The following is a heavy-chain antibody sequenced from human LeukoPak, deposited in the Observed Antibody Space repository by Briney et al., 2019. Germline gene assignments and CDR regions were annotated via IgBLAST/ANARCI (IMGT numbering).Heavy chain of an antibody. CDR3: ARDTRRAAYYYFDY. Sequence: GGSLRLSCAASGFSFISYEMNWVRQAPGKGLEWVSYISSSSTTIYYADSVKGRFTISRDNAKNSLYLQMNSLRAEDTAVYYCARDTRRAAYYYFDYWGQGTLVTVSS. CDR2: ISSSSTTI. CDR1: GFSFISYE. D-gene: IGHD2-21*01. V-gene: IGHV3-48*03. J-gene: IGHJ4*02.